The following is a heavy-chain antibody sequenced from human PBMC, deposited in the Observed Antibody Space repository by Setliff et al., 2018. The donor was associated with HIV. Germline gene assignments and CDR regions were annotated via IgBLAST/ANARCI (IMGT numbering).Heavy chain of an antibody. CDR1: GYTLSSYG. D-gene: IGHD6-19*01. CDR2: ISGYNGNT. CDR3: ARVPYRSAWFSGGHDAFDV. V-gene: IGHV1-18*01. J-gene: IGHJ3*01. Sequence: ASVKVSCKASGYTLSSYGISWVRQAPGQGLEWMGWISGYNGNTKYVQKLQGRVTMTTDTSTRTVYMELRSLRQDDTAEYFCARVPYRSAWFSGGHDAFDVWGQGTMVTVSS.